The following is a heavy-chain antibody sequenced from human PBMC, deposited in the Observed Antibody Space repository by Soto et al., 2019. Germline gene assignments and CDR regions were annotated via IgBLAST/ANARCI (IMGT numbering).Heavy chain of an antibody. Sequence: SVKVSCKASGVTFSSETLGWVRQAPGQGLEWVGGIIPLFGTASYAQKFQGRATITADESTSTVYMELSSLRSDDTAVYFCATELGENPASPFDAWGQGTLVTVSS. J-gene: IGHJ4*02. CDR2: IIPLFGTA. D-gene: IGHD3-10*01. CDR1: GVTFSSET. CDR3: ATELGENPASPFDA. V-gene: IGHV1-69*13.